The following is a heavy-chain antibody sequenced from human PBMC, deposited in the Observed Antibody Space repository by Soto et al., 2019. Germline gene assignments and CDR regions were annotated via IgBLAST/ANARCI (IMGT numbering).Heavy chain of an antibody. CDR1: GGSFSGYY. V-gene: IGHV4-34*01. Sequence: SETLSLTCAVYGGSFSGYYWSWIRQPPGKGLEWIGEINHSGSTNYNPSLKSRVTISVDTSKNQFSLKLSSVTAADTAVYYCGRGRVWSGYYDYYYYMDVWGKGTTVTVPS. D-gene: IGHD3-3*01. CDR2: INHSGST. CDR3: GRGRVWSGYYDYYYYMDV. J-gene: IGHJ6*03.